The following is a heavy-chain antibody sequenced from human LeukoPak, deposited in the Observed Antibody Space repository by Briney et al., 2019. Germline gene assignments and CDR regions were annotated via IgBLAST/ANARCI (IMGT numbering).Heavy chain of an antibody. CDR1: GYTFTNYY. CDR2: INPSGGST. D-gene: IGHD5-12*01. J-gene: IGHJ4*02. Sequence: ASVKVSCKASGYTFTNYYMNWVRQAPGQGLEWMGIINPSGGSTSYAQKFQGRVTVTRDTSTSTVYMELSSLRSEDTAMYYCAREGEIGYDLSDYWGQGTLVTISS. V-gene: IGHV1-46*01. CDR3: AREGEIGYDLSDY.